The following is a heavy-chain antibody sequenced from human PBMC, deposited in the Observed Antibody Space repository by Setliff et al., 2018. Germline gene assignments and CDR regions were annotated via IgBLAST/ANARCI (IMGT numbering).Heavy chain of an antibody. J-gene: IGHJ5*02. CDR1: GGSISSSNW. Sequence: SETLSLTCAVSGGSISSSNWWSWVRQPPGKGLEWIGEIYHSGSTNYNPSLKSRVTISVDKSKNQFSLKLSSVTAADTAVYYCARDSSAAVAGRGGWFDPWGQGTRGTVPQ. V-gene: IGHV4-4*02. D-gene: IGHD6-19*01. CDR2: IYHSGST. CDR3: ARDSSAAVAGRGGWFDP.